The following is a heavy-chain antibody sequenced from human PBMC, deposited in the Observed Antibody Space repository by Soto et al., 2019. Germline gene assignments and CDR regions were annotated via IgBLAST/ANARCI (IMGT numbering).Heavy chain of an antibody. J-gene: IGHJ6*03. CDR1: GYTFTSYG. D-gene: IGHD2-2*01. V-gene: IGHV1-18*01. CDR3: ARVGYCSSTSCYGEDYYYMDV. CDR2: ISAYNGNT. Sequence: QVQLVQSGAEVKKPGASVKVSCKASGYTFTSYGISWVRQAPGQGLEWMGWISAYNGNTNYAQKLQGRVTMTTDTSTSTAYMELRSLRSDDTAVYYCARVGYCSSTSCYGEDYYYMDVWGKGTTVTVSS.